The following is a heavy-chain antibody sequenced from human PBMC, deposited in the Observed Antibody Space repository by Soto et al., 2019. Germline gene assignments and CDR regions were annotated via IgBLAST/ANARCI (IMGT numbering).Heavy chain of an antibody. CDR3: ARTGDDILTGYYRDLDY. CDR1: GGSFSGYY. Sequence: SETLSLTCAVYGGSFSGYYWSWIRQPPGKGLEWIGEINHSGSTNYNPSLKSRVTISVDTSKNQFSLKLSSVTAADTAVYYCARTGDDILTGYYRDLDYWGQGTLVTVSS. D-gene: IGHD3-9*01. CDR2: INHSGST. J-gene: IGHJ4*02. V-gene: IGHV4-34*01.